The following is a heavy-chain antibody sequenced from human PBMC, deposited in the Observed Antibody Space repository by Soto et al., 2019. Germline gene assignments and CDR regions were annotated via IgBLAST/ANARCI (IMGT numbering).Heavy chain of an antibody. V-gene: IGHV1-69*13. CDR2: IIPIFGTA. J-gene: IGHJ5*02. CDR1: GGTFSSYA. D-gene: IGHD3-16*01. CDR3: AGHRGGMIPHGYNQLRA. Sequence: GASVKVSCKASGGTFSSYAISWVRQAPGQGLEWMGGIIPIFGTANYAQKFQGRVTITADESTSTAYMELSSLRSEDTAVYYCAGHRGGMIPHGYNQLRAWGQGTLVTVS.